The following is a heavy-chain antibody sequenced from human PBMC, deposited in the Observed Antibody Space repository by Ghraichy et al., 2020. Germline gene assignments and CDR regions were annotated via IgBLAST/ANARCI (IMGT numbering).Heavy chain of an antibody. Sequence: GGSLRLSCAASGFTFSTYSMNWVRQAPGKGLEWVSYISSRSSGIYYADSVEGRFTVSRDNAKNSLYLQMNSLRDEDTAVYYCAKEVSWALDYWGQGTLVTVSS. CDR3: AKEVSWALDY. V-gene: IGHV3-48*02. CDR1: GFTFSTYS. J-gene: IGHJ4*02. CDR2: ISSRSSGI.